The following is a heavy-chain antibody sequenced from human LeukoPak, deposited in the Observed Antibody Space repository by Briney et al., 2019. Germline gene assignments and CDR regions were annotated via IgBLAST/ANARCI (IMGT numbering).Heavy chain of an antibody. V-gene: IGHV3-48*03. CDR2: ISSDSSTI. CDR3: ARTPYYGSGSPYFDY. D-gene: IGHD3-10*01. CDR1: IVSFSSYE. J-gene: IGHJ4*02. Sequence: GGALRLSRLDPIVSFSSYELNWVRQAPGKGPEWLSYISSDSSTIYSADSVKGRFTMSRVNAKNSLYLQMNSLRADDTAVYYCARTPYYGSGSPYFDYWGQGTLVTVSS.